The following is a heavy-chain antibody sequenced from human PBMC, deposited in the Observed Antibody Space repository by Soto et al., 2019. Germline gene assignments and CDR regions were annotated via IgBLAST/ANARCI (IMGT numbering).Heavy chain of an antibody. CDR3: ARDTAAGSFFDWFDP. CDR1: GFTFSSYS. J-gene: IGHJ5*02. D-gene: IGHD6-13*01. Sequence: GGSLRLSCAASGFTFSSYSTIWVRQSPGKGLEWVSYISSSSSTIYYADSVKGRFTISRDNAKNSLYLQMNSLRDEDTAVYYCARDTAAGSFFDWFDPSGQGTLVTVSS. V-gene: IGHV3-48*02. CDR2: ISSSSSTI.